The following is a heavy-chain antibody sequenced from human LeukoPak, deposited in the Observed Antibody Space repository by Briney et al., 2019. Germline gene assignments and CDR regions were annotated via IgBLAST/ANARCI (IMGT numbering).Heavy chain of an antibody. D-gene: IGHD1-26*01. CDR2: ISGSGSAT. CDR3: ARGGSNAGY. V-gene: IGHV3-23*01. J-gene: IGHJ4*02. CDR1: GFTFSSYT. Sequence: GGSLRLSCVASGFTFSSYTMTWVRQAPGKGLEWVSAISGSGSATYFADSAKGRFTISRDNSKDTLYLQMHSLRVEDTAVYYCARGGSNAGYWGQGTLVTVSS.